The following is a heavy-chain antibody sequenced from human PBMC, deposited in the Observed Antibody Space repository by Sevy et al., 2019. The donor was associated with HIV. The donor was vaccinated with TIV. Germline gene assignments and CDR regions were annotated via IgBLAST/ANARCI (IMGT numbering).Heavy chain of an antibody. J-gene: IGHJ5*02. V-gene: IGHV4-59*12. CDR3: ARLDVRGDWWFDP. Sequence: SETLSLTYTVSGDSISSYYWIWIRQPPGKGLEWIGYIYYSGSTNYNPSLKSRVTISVDTSKNQFSLKLSSVTAADTAVYYCARLDVRGDWWFDPWGQGTLVTVSS. CDR1: GDSISSYY. D-gene: IGHD3-16*01. CDR2: IYYSGST.